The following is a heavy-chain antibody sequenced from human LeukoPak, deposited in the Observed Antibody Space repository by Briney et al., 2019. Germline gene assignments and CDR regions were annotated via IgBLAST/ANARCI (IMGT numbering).Heavy chain of an antibody. J-gene: IGHJ3*02. CDR2: ISAHDDNT. V-gene: IGHV1-18*01. D-gene: IGHD6-13*01. CDR1: GYTFTNYG. CDR3: ARDSRRAAAGSGAFDI. Sequence: ASVKVSCKASGYTFTNYGISWVRQAPGQGLEWMGWISAHDDNTNYAPKFQGRVTMTTDTSTSTAYMELRSLRSDDTAVYYCARDSRRAAAGSGAFDIWGQGTMVTVSS.